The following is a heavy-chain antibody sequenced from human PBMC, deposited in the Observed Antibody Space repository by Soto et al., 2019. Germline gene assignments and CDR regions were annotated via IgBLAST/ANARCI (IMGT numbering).Heavy chain of an antibody. CDR3: ARHSYSMSTGGYWCGP. CDR2: LHYTGST. Sequence: PSETLSLTCTVSGDSVSSSYYWGWVRQPPGKGLEWIGSLHYTGSTYYNPSLKSRVAMSLDTSANQFSLRLSSVAAADTAIYYCARHSYSMSTGGYWCGPWGQGTLVTVSS. CDR1: GDSVSSSYY. J-gene: IGHJ5*02. D-gene: IGHD6-13*01. V-gene: IGHV4-39*01.